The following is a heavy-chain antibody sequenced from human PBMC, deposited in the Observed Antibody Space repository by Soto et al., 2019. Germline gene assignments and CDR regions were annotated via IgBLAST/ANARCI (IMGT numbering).Heavy chain of an antibody. CDR3: AAGGTRWLHSPFDY. CDR2: SDPEDGET. Sequence: QVQLVQDGAEVKKPGASVKVTCKVSGHTLSELSMHWVRQAPGKGLEWMGGSDPEDGETISAQEFQGRVTMTEDTSTDSTYMELSSLRSEDTAVYYCAAGGTRWLHSPFDYWGQGTLVTISS. J-gene: IGHJ4*02. D-gene: IGHD1-1*01. CDR1: GHTLSELS. V-gene: IGHV1-24*01.